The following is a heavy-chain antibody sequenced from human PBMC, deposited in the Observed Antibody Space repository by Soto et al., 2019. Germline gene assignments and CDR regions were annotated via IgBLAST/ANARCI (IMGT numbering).Heavy chain of an antibody. CDR3: ARLYGGDYYSPDY. Sequence: QVQLQESGPGLVKSSETLSLICTVSGGSISSSSFFWGWIRQPPGRGLEWIGSIYYSGSTYYNPSLKRRVTTSADTSKNQFSLQLKSVPAADTAVYYCARLYGGDYYSPDYWGQGTLVTVSS. D-gene: IGHD2-21*01. CDR2: IYYSGST. J-gene: IGHJ4*02. V-gene: IGHV4-39*01. CDR1: GGSISSSSFF.